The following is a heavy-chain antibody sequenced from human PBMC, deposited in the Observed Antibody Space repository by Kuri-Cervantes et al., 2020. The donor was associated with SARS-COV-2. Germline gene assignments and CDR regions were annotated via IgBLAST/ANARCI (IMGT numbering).Heavy chain of an antibody. CDR2: INSDGSST. Sequence: GESLKISCAASGFTFSSYSMNWVRQAPGKGLVWVSRINSDGSSTSYADSVKGRFTISRDNAKNTLYLQMNSLRAEDTAVYYCARDPAAGLYYYYMDVWGKGTTVTVSS. J-gene: IGHJ6*03. CDR1: GFTFSSYS. V-gene: IGHV3-74*01. CDR3: ARDPAAGLYYYYMDV. D-gene: IGHD6-13*01.